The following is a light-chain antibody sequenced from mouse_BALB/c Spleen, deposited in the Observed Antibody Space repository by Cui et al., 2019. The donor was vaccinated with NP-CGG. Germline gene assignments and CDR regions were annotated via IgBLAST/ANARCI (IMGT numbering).Light chain of an antibody. CDR3: ALWYSNHWV. J-gene: IGLJ1*01. V-gene: IGLV1*01. Sequence: QAVVTQESALTTSPGETVTLTCRSSTGAITTNNYANWVQEKPDHLFTGLIGGTNNRAPGVPARFSGSLIGDKAALTSTGAQTEDEAIYFCALWYSNHWVCGGGTKLT. CDR1: TGAITTNNY. CDR2: GTN.